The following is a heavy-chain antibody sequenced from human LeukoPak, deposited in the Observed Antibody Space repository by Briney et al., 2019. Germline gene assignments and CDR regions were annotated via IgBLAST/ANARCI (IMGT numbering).Heavy chain of an antibody. J-gene: IGHJ4*02. CDR1: GGSISSYY. CDR2: IYYSGST. V-gene: IGHV4-59*01. D-gene: IGHD3-10*01. Sequence: SETLSLTCTVSGGSISSYYWSRIRQPPGKGLEWIGYIYYSGSTNYNPSLKSRVTISVDTSKNQFSLKLSSVTAADTAVYYCARVGFREPAFDYWGQGTLVTVSS. CDR3: ARVGFREPAFDY.